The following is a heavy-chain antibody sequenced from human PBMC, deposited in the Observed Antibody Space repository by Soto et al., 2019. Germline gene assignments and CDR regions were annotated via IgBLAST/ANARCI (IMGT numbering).Heavy chain of an antibody. CDR2: IYYSGST. J-gene: IGHJ2*01. D-gene: IGHD4-17*01. V-gene: IGHV4-59*01. CDR1: GGSISSYY. CDR3: ASGVTMSDHWYFDL. Sequence: QVQLQESGPGLVKPSETLSLTCTVSGGSISSYYWSWIRQPPGKGLEWIGYIYYSGSTNYNPSLKSRVTISVDTSKNQFSLKLSSVTAADTAVYYCASGVTMSDHWYFDLWGRGTLVTVSS.